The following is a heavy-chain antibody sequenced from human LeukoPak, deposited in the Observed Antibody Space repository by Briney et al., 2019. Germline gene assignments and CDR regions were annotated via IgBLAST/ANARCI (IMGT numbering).Heavy chain of an antibody. V-gene: IGHV3-23*01. D-gene: IGHD3-22*01. J-gene: IGHJ4*02. Sequence: GGSLRLSCAVSGITLSNYVMSWVRQPPGKGLEWVSGISGSGGNTYYADSVKGRFTISRDNSKNTLYLQMNSLRAEDTAVYFCAKRGVVIRVILVGFHKEAYYFDSWGQGALVTVSS. CDR2: ISGSGGNT. CDR3: AKRGVVIRVILVGFHKEAYYFDS. CDR1: GITLSNYV.